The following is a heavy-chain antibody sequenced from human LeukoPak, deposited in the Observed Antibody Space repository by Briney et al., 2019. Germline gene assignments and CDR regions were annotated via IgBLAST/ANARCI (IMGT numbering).Heavy chain of an antibody. CDR3: TRTEWPDDWNFDL. J-gene: IGHJ2*01. CDR1: GLSVGTFA. V-gene: IGHV3-49*04. CDR2: IRSKAYGGTT. Sequence: GRSLRLSCTASGLSVGTFAMSWVRQAPGYVLEWGGFIRSKAYGGTTGYAASVKCRFTISRDDSKSIAYLQMNSLKAEDTAVYYCTRTEWPDDWNFDLWGGGTLVTVSS. D-gene: IGHD3-3*01.